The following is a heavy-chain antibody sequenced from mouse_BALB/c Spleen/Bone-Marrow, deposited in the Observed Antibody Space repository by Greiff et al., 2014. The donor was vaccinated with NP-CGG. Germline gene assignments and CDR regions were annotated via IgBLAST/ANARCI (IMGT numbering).Heavy chain of an antibody. D-gene: IGHD2-3*01. CDR3: ARQNDDYLYYAMDY. CDR1: GYSITSGYS. J-gene: IGHJ4*01. V-gene: IGHV3-1*02. Sequence: VQLQQSGPDLVKPSQSLSLTCTVTGYSITSGYSWHWIRQFPGNKLEWMGYIHYSGTTNYNPSLKSRISITRDTSKNQFFLQLNSVTSDDTATYYCARQNDDYLYYAMDYWGQGTSVTVSS. CDR2: IHYSGTT.